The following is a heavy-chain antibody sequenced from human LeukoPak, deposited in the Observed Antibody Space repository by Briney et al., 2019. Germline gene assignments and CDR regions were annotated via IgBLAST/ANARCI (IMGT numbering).Heavy chain of an antibody. J-gene: IGHJ4*02. Sequence: ASVKVSCKASGYTFTSYGISWVRQAPGQGLEWMGWISAYNGNTNYAQKLQGRVTMTTDTSTSTAYMELRSLRSDDTAVYYCAGTPSGRLWFGELFIDYWGQGTLVTVSS. D-gene: IGHD3-10*01. CDR3: AGTPSGRLWFGELFIDY. CDR2: ISAYNGNT. V-gene: IGHV1-18*01. CDR1: GYTFTSYG.